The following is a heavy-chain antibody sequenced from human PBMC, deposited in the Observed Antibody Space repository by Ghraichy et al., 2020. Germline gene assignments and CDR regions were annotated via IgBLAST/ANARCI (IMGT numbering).Heavy chain of an antibody. V-gene: IGHV3-21*06. CDR3: ARAFGVDTAFDI. Sequence: GSLRLSCVASGMSFNSYNMNWVRQAPGKGLEWVSTITSSSSYIYYRDSVKGRFTISRDNAQNSLYLQMNSLRVEDTAVYYCARAFGVDTAFDIWGQGTMVTGSS. D-gene: IGHD3-3*01. CDR1: GMSFNSYN. J-gene: IGHJ3*02. CDR2: ITSSSSYI.